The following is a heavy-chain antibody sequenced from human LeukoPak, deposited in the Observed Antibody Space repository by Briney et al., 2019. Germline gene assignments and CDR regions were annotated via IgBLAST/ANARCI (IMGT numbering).Heavy chain of an antibody. V-gene: IGHV1-24*01. Sequence: ASVKVSCKVSGYTLTELSMHWVRQAPGKGLEWMGGFDPEDGETIYAQKFQGRVTMTEDTSTDTAYMELSSLRAEDTAVYYCAKDTLPIAYCGGDCPPSFDYWGQGTLVTVSS. CDR3: AKDTLPIAYCGGDCPPSFDY. D-gene: IGHD2-21*02. CDR2: FDPEDGET. CDR1: GYTLTELS. J-gene: IGHJ4*02.